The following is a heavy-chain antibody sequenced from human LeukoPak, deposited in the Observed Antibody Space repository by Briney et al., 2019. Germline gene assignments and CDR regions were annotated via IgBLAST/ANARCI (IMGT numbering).Heavy chain of an antibody. V-gene: IGHV3-9*01. D-gene: IGHD1-1*01. J-gene: IGHJ3*01. CDR3: AKDVLIATTVPGNTFDV. Sequence: PGRSLRLSCAGSGFTFNDYAINWVRQAPGKGLEWVSRISGDSAIIDFTDSVKGRFTISRDNSKNSLHLDLSSLSAEDTALYYCAKDVLIATTVPGNTFDVWGLGTMVTVSP. CDR1: GFTFNDYA. CDR2: ISGDSAII.